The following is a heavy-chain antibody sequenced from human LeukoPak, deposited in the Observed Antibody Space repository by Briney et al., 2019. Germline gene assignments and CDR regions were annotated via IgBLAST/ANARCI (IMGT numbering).Heavy chain of an antibody. CDR2: ISSRSSYI. J-gene: IGHJ4*02. Sequence: GGSLRLSCAASGFTFNNYSMNWVRQAPGKGLEWVSSISSRSSYIYYADSVKGRFTISRDNAKYSPYLQMSSLRAEDTAVYYCARAGSYFPDYWGQGTLVTVSS. CDR3: ARAGSYFPDY. D-gene: IGHD3-10*01. V-gene: IGHV3-21*01. CDR1: GFTFNNYS.